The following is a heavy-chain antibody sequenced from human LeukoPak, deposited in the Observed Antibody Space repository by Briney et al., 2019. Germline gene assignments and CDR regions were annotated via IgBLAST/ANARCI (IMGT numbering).Heavy chain of an antibody. CDR2: IKQDGSEK. CDR3: ARVPSRIVVVPAAPYYYYYSMDV. CDR1: GFTFSSYS. V-gene: IGHV3-7*01. D-gene: IGHD2-2*01. J-gene: IGHJ6*03. Sequence: GGSLKLSCTASGFTFSSYSMSWFRQAPGKGLEWVANIKQDGSEKYYVDSVKGRFTISRDNAKNSVYLQMNSLRAEDTAVYYCARVPSRIVVVPAAPYYYYYSMDVWGKGTTVTVSS.